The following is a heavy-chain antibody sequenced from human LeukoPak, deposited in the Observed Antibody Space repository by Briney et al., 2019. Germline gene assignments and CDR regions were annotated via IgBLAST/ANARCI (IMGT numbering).Heavy chain of an antibody. Sequence: GGSLRLSCVVSGFSISGYYMTWIRQAPGKGLEYISYLSNSGSDIFYADPVKGRFSISRDNAKNSLYLEMNSLRAEDTAMYYCAKGHWGLDYWGQGILVTVSS. CDR3: AKGHWGLDY. J-gene: IGHJ4*02. CDR2: LSNSGSDI. V-gene: IGHV3-11*01. D-gene: IGHD7-27*01. CDR1: GFSISGYY.